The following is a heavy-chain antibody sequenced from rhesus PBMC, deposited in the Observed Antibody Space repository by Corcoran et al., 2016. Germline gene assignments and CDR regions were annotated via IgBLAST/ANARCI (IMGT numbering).Heavy chain of an antibody. Sequence: QLQLQESGPGLVKPSETLSVTCAVSGGSISSSYWSWIRQAPGKGLAWIGYIYGSGSSTTSHPSLKSRVTLSVDTSKNQFSLKLSSVTAADTAVYYCARERSMGLDVWGRGVLVTVSS. J-gene: IGHJ5-2*02. V-gene: IGHV4-169*02. CDR2: IYGSGSST. CDR3: ARERSMGLDV. CDR1: GGSISSSY. D-gene: IGHD4-17*01.